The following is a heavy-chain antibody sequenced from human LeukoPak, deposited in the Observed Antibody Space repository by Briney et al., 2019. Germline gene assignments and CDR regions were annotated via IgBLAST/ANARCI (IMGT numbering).Heavy chain of an antibody. Sequence: ASVKVSCKASGYTFTGYYMHWVRQAPGQGLEWMGWINPNSGGTNYAQKFQGRVTMTRDTSISTAYMELSRLRSDDTAVYYCARDQRPSGYSYGHGGSIFDYWGQGTLVTVSS. CDR1: GYTFTGYY. D-gene: IGHD5-18*01. V-gene: IGHV1-2*02. CDR3: ARDQRPSGYSYGHGGSIFDY. CDR2: INPNSGGT. J-gene: IGHJ4*02.